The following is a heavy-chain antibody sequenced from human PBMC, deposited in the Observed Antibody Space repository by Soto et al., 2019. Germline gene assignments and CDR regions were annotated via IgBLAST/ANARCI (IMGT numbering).Heavy chain of an antibody. CDR3: AKAMSTPSRPRNYFDY. J-gene: IGHJ4*02. D-gene: IGHD6-6*01. Sequence: GSLRLSCAASGFTFSSYWMHWVRQAPGKGLVWVSRINSDGSTTSYADSVKGRFTISRDNSKNTLYLQMNSLRAEDTALYYCAKAMSTPSRPRNYFDYWGQGTLVTVSS. CDR2: INSDGSTT. V-gene: IGHV3-74*01. CDR1: GFTFSSYW.